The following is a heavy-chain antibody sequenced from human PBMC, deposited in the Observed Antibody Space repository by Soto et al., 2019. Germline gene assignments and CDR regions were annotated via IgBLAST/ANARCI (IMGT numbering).Heavy chain of an antibody. CDR2: IYYSGST. J-gene: IGHJ5*02. Sequence: SETLSLTCTVSGASFSHFYWSWIRQAPGKGLEWLGYIYYSGSTNYNPSLKSRVTTSVGTSKNQFSLKLSSVTAADTAVYYCARSLRRTWFDPWGQGTLVTVSS. D-gene: IGHD3-10*01. V-gene: IGHV4-59*01. CDR1: GASFSHFY. CDR3: ARSLRRTWFDP.